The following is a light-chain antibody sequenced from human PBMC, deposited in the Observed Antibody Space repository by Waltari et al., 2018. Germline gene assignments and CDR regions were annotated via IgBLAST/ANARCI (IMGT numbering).Light chain of an antibody. CDR3: QVWDSGSAV. V-gene: IGLV3-21*04. CDR2: YDS. Sequence: SYVLTQPPSVSVAPGQTARITCGGNNGGSKNQHWYQQKPGQAPILVIYYDSDRPSGIPERFSGSNSGNTATLTISRVEVGDEADYYCQVWDSGSAVFGGGTKLTVL. CDR1: NGGSKN. J-gene: IGLJ3*02.